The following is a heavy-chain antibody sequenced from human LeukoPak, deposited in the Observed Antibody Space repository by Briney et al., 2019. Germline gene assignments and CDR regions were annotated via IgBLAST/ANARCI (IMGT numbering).Heavy chain of an antibody. J-gene: IGHJ4*02. CDR3: ARRRYNWNAIDY. CDR1: GFTFSDYY. Sequence: GGSLRLSCAASGFTFSDYYMSWIRQAPGKGLEWVSYISYSSSPIYYADSVKGRFTISRDNAKNSLYLQMNSLRAEDTAVYYCARRRYNWNAIDYWGQGTLVTVSS. CDR2: ISYSSSPI. V-gene: IGHV3-11*01. D-gene: IGHD1-20*01.